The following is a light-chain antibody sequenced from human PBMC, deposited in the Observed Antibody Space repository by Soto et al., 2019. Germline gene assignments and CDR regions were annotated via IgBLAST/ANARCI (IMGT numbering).Light chain of an antibody. V-gene: IGKV1-33*01. CDR3: QHYDHLPPLS. CDR1: QDIRNY. J-gene: IGKJ4*01. CDR2: DAS. Sequence: DIQMTQSPSSLSASVGVRVTITCRASQDIRNYLNWYQQKPGIAPNLLIYDASNLKTGVPSRFSGSGSGTDFTFTISSLQPEDIGTYYCQHYDHLPPLSFGGGTKVEIK.